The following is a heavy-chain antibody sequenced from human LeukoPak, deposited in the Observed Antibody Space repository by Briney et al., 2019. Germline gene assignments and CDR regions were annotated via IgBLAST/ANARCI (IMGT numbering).Heavy chain of an antibody. CDR1: GGTFSSYA. CDR2: IIPILGTA. V-gene: IGHV1-69*13. CDR3: ARVITMVRGVTNYYYYYMDV. Sequence: ASVKVSCKASGGTFSSYAISWVRQAPGQGIEWMGGIIPILGTANYAQKFQGRVTITADESTSTAYMELSSLRSEDTAVYYCARVITMVRGVTNYYYYYMDVWGKGTTVTISS. D-gene: IGHD3-10*01. J-gene: IGHJ6*03.